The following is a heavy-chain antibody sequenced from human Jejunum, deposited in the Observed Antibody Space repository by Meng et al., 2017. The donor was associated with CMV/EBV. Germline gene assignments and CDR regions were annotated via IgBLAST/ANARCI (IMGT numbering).Heavy chain of an antibody. CDR3: TTGRAH. V-gene: IGHV3-15*01. CDR1: GFTFSSYA. J-gene: IGHJ4*02. CDR2: IKAKSDGGTT. Sequence: EVQLLESGGGLVQPGGSLRLSCAASGFTFSSYAMSWVRQAPGKGLEWVGRIKAKSDGGTTEYPAPVKGRFTISRDDSKNTLFLQMNSLKTEDTAVYYCTTGRAHWGQGTLVTASS.